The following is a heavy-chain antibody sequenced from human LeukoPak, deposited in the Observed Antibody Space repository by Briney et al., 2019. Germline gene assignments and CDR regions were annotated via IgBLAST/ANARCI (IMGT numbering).Heavy chain of an antibody. J-gene: IGHJ3*02. Sequence: GGSLRLSCEASGFTFNSYSFNWVRQAPGKGLEWISYINSVGGTTFYADSVKGRFTVSRDNAKNTLYLQMDSLRAEDAAIYYCARSIMYGDHGEDIWGQGTVVAVSS. V-gene: IGHV3-48*04. CDR1: GFTFNSYS. CDR3: ARSIMYGDHGEDI. CDR2: INSVGGTT. D-gene: IGHD4-17*01.